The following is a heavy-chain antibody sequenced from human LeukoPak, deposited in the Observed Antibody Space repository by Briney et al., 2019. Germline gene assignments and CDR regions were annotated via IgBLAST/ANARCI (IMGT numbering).Heavy chain of an antibody. J-gene: IGHJ4*02. CDR1: GGSISSSSYY. D-gene: IGHD1-26*01. Sequence: PSETLSLPCTVSGGSISSSSYYWGWIRQPPGKGLEWIGSIHYSGGTYYNPSLKSRVTKSVDTSKNQFSLKLSSVTAADTAVYYCARGEGSLYYFDYWGQGTLVTVSS. CDR2: IHYSGGT. CDR3: ARGEGSLYYFDY. V-gene: IGHV4-39*07.